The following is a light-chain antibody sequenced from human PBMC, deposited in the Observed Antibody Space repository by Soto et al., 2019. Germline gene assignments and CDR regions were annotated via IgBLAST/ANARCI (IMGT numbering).Light chain of an antibody. CDR1: QSVSSSS. Sequence: EIVLTQSPGTLSLSPGQRATLSCRASQSVSSSSLAWYQQRPGQAPRLLIYGASRRATGIPDGFSGSGSGTDFTLTISRLEPEDFAVYYCQHYGASPKYTFGQGTKVDIK. V-gene: IGKV3-20*01. CDR3: QHYGASPKYT. CDR2: GAS. J-gene: IGKJ2*01.